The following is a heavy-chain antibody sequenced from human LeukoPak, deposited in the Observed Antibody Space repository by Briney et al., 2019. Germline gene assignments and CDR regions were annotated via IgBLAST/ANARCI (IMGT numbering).Heavy chain of an antibody. CDR2: INHSGST. CDR3: ARGSNDYGDYGGVWFDP. Sequence: SETLSLTCAVYGGSFSGYYWSWIRQPPGKGLEWIGEINHSGSTNYNPSLKSRVTISVDTSENQFSLKLSSVTAADTAVYYCARGSNDYGDYGGVWFDPWGQGTLVTVSS. V-gene: IGHV4-34*01. CDR1: GGSFSGYY. J-gene: IGHJ5*02. D-gene: IGHD4-17*01.